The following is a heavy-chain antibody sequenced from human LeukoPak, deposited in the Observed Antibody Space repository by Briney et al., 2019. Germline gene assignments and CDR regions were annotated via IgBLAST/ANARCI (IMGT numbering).Heavy chain of an antibody. V-gene: IGHV1-69*04. D-gene: IGHD2/OR15-2a*01. Sequence: SVKVSCKASGGTFSSYAISWVRQAPGQGLEWMGRIIPILGIANYAQKFQGRVTMTEDTSTDTAYMELSSLRSEDTAVYYCAIAKTTFYYGMDVWGQGTTVTVSS. CDR1: GGTFSSYA. J-gene: IGHJ6*02. CDR3: AIAKTTFYYGMDV. CDR2: IIPILGIA.